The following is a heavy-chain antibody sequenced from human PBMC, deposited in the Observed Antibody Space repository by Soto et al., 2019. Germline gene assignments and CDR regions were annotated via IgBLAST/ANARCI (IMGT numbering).Heavy chain of an antibody. CDR1: GFTFSSYG. CDR3: AKIAYYDFTNDAFDI. Sequence: GGSLRLSCAASGFTFSSYGMHWVRQAPGKGLEWVAAISYDGSNKYYADSVKGRFTISRDNSKNTLYLQMNSLRAEDTAVYYCAKIAYYDFTNDAFDIWGQGTMVTVSS. J-gene: IGHJ3*02. V-gene: IGHV3-30*18. CDR2: ISYDGSNK. D-gene: IGHD3-3*01.